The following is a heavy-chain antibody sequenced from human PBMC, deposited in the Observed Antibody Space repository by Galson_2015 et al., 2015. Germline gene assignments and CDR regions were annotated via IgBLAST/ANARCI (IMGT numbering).Heavy chain of an antibody. V-gene: IGHV7-4-1*02. CDR1: GYTFTRYA. CDR3: ARVDFWTGYPFDH. Sequence: SCKASGYTFTRYAINWVRQAPGQGLEWMGWINTNTGKVTYAQGFTGRFVLSLDSAVSTAYLQISSLKAEDTAVYYCARVDFWTGYPFDHWGQGTLVTVSS. CDR2: INTNTGKV. D-gene: IGHD3/OR15-3a*01. J-gene: IGHJ4*02.